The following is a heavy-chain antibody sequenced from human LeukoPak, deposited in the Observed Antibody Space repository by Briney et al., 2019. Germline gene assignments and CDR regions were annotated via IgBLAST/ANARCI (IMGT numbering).Heavy chain of an antibody. CDR1: GFTFSSYV. Sequence: GGSLRLSCGASGFTFSSYVMSWVRQAPGKGLEWVSSISVSGSSTYYADSVKGRFTISRDNSKNTLYLQMNSLRAEDMAVYYCAKVVSGRSDYWGQGTLVTVYS. J-gene: IGHJ4*02. CDR2: ISVSGSST. V-gene: IGHV3-23*01. CDR3: AKVVSGRSDY. D-gene: IGHD2-15*01.